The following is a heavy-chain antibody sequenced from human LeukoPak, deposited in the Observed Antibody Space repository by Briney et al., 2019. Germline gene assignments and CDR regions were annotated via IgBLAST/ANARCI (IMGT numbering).Heavy chain of an antibody. CDR1: GFTFSSYW. J-gene: IGHJ5*02. D-gene: IGHD1-26*01. CDR3: AKDGRWVGASLDWFDP. V-gene: IGHV3-7*03. CDR2: IKEDGGEG. Sequence: GGSLRLSCAASGFTFSSYWMTWVRQAPGKGLEWVANIKEDGGEGYYVDSVKGRFTISRDNSKNTLYLQMNSLRAEDTAVYYCAKDGRWVGASLDWFDPWGQGTLVTVSS.